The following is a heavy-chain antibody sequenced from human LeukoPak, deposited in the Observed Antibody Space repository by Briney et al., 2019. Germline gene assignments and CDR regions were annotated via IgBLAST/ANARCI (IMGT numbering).Heavy chain of an antibody. Sequence: GESLKISCVVSGFTFSGHAMTWVRHIPGKGLDWVSTISMDGVAIYYADSVKGRFTISRDNAKNTLYLQMNSLRAEDTAVYYCARDWSYSLWGQGTLVTVSS. V-gene: IGHV3-23*01. D-gene: IGHD1-26*01. CDR3: ARDWSYSL. J-gene: IGHJ4*02. CDR2: ISMDGVAI. CDR1: GFTFSGHA.